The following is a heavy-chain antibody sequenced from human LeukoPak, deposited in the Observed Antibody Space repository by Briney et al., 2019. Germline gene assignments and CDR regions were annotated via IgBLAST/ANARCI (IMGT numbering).Heavy chain of an antibody. J-gene: IGHJ4*02. V-gene: IGHV4-61*08. Sequence: SETLSLTCTVSGASVSSVGYYWSWLRQPRGKGLEWFGYIYYSGSTNYNPSLKSRVTISVDTSKNQFSLKVCSVTAADTAVYYCARRGGSGRSFDYWGQGTLVTVSS. CDR3: ARRGGSGRSFDY. CDR2: IYYSGST. CDR1: GASVSSVGYY. D-gene: IGHD3-10*01.